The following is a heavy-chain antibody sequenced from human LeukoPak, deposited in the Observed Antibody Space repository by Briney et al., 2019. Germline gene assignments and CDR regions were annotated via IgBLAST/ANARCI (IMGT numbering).Heavy chain of an antibody. CDR2: IIPILGTG. J-gene: IGHJ4*02. CDR3: ARDVYSGSYYD. CDR1: GGTFISYA. V-gene: IGHV1-69*05. Sequence: SSVKVSCKASGGTFISYAISWVRQAPGQGLEWMGGIIPILGTGNYAQKFQGRVTITTDESTSTAYMELSSLSSEDTAVYYCARDVYSGSYYDWGQGTLVTVSS. D-gene: IGHD1-26*01.